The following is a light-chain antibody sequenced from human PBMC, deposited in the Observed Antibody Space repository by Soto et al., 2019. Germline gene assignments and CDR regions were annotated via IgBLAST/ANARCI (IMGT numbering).Light chain of an antibody. Sequence: QCVLTQPPSASGTPGQRVSISCSGSNSNIGDNFVSWYQQLPGMAPKLLIYSNNHRPSGVPDRISGSKSGTSASLAISGLRPEDEADYYCAAWDDSLSGVVFGGGTKVTVL. CDR2: SNN. V-gene: IGLV1-47*02. CDR1: NSNIGDNF. J-gene: IGLJ2*01. CDR3: AAWDDSLSGVV.